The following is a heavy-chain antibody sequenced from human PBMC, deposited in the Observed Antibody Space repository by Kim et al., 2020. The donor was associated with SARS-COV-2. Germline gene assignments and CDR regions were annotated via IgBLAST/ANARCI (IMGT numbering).Heavy chain of an antibody. D-gene: IGHD3-3*01. CDR1: GYTFTSYY. CDR2: INPSGGSK. CDR3: ARDLGSKAEYYDFWSGYYSNNWFDP. Sequence: ASVKVSCKASGYTFTSYYMHWVRQAPGQGLEWMGIINPSGGSKSYAQKFQGRVTMTRDTSTSTVYMELSSLRSEDTAVYYCARDLGSKAEYYDFWSGYYSNNWFDPWGQGTLVTVSS. V-gene: IGHV1-46*01. J-gene: IGHJ5*02.